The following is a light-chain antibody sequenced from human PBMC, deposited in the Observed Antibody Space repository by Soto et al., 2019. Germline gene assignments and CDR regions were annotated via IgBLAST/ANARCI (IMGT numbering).Light chain of an antibody. CDR1: QSVSNN. V-gene: IGKV3-15*01. J-gene: IGKJ1*01. CDR3: QQYNNWWT. Sequence: EIVMTQSPATLSVSPGERATLSCRASQSVSNNLAWYQKKPGQAPRLLIYGASTRATGTPARFSGSGSGTDFTLTISSLQSEDFAFYYCQQYNNWWTFGQGTRVDIK. CDR2: GAS.